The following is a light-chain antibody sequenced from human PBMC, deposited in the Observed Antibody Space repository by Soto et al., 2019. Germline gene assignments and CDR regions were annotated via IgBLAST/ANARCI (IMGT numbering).Light chain of an antibody. V-gene: IGLV1-40*01. CDR3: QSYDSSLSGSRV. J-gene: IGLJ3*02. CDR2: GNI. CDR1: SSNIGAGYD. Sequence: QSALTQPPSVSGAPGQRVTISCTGSSSNIGAGYDVHWYQQLPGTAPKLLIYGNINRPSGVPDRFSGSKSGTSASLAITGLQAEDEADYHCQSYDSSLSGSRVFGGGTKLTVL.